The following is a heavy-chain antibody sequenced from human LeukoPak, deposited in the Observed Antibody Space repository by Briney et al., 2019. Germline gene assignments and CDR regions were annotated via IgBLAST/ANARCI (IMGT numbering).Heavy chain of an antibody. V-gene: IGHV3-30*02. CDR3: ARGVVVVAATDY. CDR2: IWYDGSNK. CDR1: GFTFSSYG. Sequence: PGGSLRLSCAASGFTFSSYGMHWVRQAPGKGLEWVAFIWYDGSNKYYADSVKGRFTISRDNSKNTLYLQMNSLRAEDTAVYYCARGVVVVAATDYWGQGTLVTVSS. J-gene: IGHJ4*02. D-gene: IGHD2-15*01.